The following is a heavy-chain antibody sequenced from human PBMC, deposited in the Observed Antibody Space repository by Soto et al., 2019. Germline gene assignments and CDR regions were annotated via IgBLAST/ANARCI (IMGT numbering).Heavy chain of an antibody. D-gene: IGHD5-12*01. J-gene: IGHJ6*02. Sequence: SETLSLTCTVSGDSIRSYYWTWVRQPPGKGLELIGYIYYSGSTRYNPSLKSRVTISVDMSKNQFSLKLSSVIAADTAVYYCARAYGGFDNGLDVWGQGTAVTVSS. V-gene: IGHV4-59*01. CDR3: ARAYGGFDNGLDV. CDR1: GDSIRSYY. CDR2: IYYSGST.